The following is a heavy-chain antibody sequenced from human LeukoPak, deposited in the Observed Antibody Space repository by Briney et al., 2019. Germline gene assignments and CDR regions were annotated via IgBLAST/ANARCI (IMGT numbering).Heavy chain of an antibody. V-gene: IGHV3-9*03. CDR1: EFTFDDYA. Sequence: GGSLRLSCAASEFTFDDYAMHWVRQAPGKGLEWVSGISWNSGSIGYADSVKGRFTISRDNAKNSLYLQMNSLRAEDMALYYCAKDKGSLGNDAFDIWGQGTMITVSS. CDR2: ISWNSGSI. J-gene: IGHJ3*02. D-gene: IGHD3-10*01. CDR3: AKDKGSLGNDAFDI.